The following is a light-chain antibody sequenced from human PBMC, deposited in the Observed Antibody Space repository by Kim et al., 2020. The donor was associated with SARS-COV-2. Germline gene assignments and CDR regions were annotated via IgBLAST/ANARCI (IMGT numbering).Light chain of an antibody. Sequence: ETMMTQSPATLSVSPGERATLSCRASQSVSSSLAWYQHKSGQAPRLLIYGASTRATGIPARFSGSGSGTEFTLTISSLQSEDFAVYYCQQYNNWPPLTFGGGTKVDIK. CDR3: QQYNNWPPLT. J-gene: IGKJ4*01. V-gene: IGKV3-15*01. CDR1: QSVSSS. CDR2: GAS.